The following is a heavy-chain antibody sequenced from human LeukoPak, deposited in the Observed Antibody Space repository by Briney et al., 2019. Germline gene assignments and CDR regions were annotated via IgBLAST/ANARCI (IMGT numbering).Heavy chain of an antibody. CDR1: GFTFSSYS. CDR3: ARVERITMIVVALDY. J-gene: IGHJ4*02. Sequence: GRSLRLSCAASGFTFSSYSMNWVRQAPGKGLEWVSSISSSSSYIYYADSVKGRFTISRDNAKNSLYLQMNSLRAEDTAVYYCARVERITMIVVALDYWGQGTLVTVSS. D-gene: IGHD3-22*01. CDR2: ISSSSSYI. V-gene: IGHV3-21*01.